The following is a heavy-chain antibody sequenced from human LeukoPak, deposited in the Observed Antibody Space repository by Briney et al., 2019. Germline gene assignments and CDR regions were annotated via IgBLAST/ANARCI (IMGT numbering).Heavy chain of an antibody. CDR3: AKSVVVITFRFDD. Sequence: QPGGSWRFSCAASGSTFNSYVMSGVRQARGRGVEGVSAINGGGSNTSYAASVKGRFTISRDNSKNMMYLQMNSLRADDTAIYYCAKSVVVITFRFDDWGQGALVTVSS. CDR1: GSTFNSYV. D-gene: IGHD2-15*01. J-gene: IGHJ4*02. CDR2: INGGGSNT. V-gene: IGHV3-23*01.